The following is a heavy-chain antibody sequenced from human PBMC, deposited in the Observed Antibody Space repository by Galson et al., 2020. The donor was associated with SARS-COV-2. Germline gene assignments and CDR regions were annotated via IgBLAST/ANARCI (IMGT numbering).Heavy chain of an antibody. CDR1: GGSISSGDYY. V-gene: IGHV4-30-4*01. CDR3: ASAQRGTIFGVVRYFDY. CDR2: IYYRGST. D-gene: IGHD3-3*01. Sequence: ETSETLSLTCTVSGGSISSGDYYWSWIRQPPGKGLEWIGYIYYRGSTYYNPSLKSRVTISVDTSKNQFSLKLSSVTAADTAVYYCASAQRGTIFGVVRYFDYWGQGTLVTVSS. J-gene: IGHJ4*02.